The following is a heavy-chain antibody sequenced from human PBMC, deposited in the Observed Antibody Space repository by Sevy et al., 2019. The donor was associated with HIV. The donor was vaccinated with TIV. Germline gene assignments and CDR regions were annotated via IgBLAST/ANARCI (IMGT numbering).Heavy chain of an antibody. CDR1: GFTFDDYG. J-gene: IGHJ4*02. D-gene: IGHD2-21*02. CDR3: AREESCGGDCYYFDY. CDR2: IIGNGVLT. V-gene: IGHV3-20*04. Sequence: GWSLRLSCAASGFTFDDYGMSWVRQAPGKGLEWVSSIIGNGVLTSYVESVKGRFTISRDNAENSLYLQMNSLRAEDTALYFCAREESCGGDCYYFDYWGQGTLVTVSS.